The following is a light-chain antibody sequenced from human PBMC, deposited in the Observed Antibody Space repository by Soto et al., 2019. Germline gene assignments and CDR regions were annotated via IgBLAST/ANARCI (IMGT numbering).Light chain of an antibody. CDR3: CSYATSSTYV. CDR2: EGS. V-gene: IGLV2-23*01. Sequence: QSALTQPASVSGSPGQSITISCTGTSSDVGNYNLVSWYQQHPGKAPKLMIYEGSKRPSGVSNRFSGSKSGNTASLTISGLQAEDEADYYCCSYATSSTYVFGTGTKVTVL. CDR1: SSDVGNYNL. J-gene: IGLJ1*01.